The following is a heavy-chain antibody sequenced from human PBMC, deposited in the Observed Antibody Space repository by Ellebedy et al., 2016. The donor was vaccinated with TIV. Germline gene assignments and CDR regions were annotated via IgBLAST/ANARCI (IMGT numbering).Heavy chain of an antibody. CDR1: GFTFSSYW. V-gene: IGHV3-7*03. CDR2: IKQDGSKR. Sequence: PGGSLRLSCAASGFTFSSYWMSWVRQAPGKGLEWVANIKQDGSKRFYVDSVKGRITISRDNAKNSLYLQMNNLRAEDTAVYYCARDTLVGVTDSYFDYWGQGTVVIVSS. J-gene: IGHJ4*02. D-gene: IGHD1-26*01. CDR3: ARDTLVGVTDSYFDY.